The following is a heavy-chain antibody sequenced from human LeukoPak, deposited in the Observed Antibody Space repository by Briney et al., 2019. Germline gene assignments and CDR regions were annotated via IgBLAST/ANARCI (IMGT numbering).Heavy chain of an antibody. D-gene: IGHD2-15*01. J-gene: IGHJ3*02. CDR1: GSTFSSYA. CDR3: AKDHGYCSGGSCSNDAFDI. V-gene: IGHV3-23*01. Sequence: GASLRLSCAASGSTFSSYAMSWVRQAPGKGLEWVSAISGSGGSTYYADSVKGRFTISRDNSKNTLYLQMNSLRAEDTAVYYCAKDHGYCSGGSCSNDAFDIWGQGTMVTVSS. CDR2: ISGSGGST.